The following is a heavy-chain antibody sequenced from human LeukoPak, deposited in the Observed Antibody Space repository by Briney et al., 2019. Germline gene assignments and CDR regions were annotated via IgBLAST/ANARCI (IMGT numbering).Heavy chain of an antibody. J-gene: IGHJ4*02. CDR3: ARDYADYVGYFFFDY. CDR1: GFTFNNYA. Sequence: GGSLRLSCAASGFTFNNYAMNWVRQAPGKGLEWVSSISGGGETTYYADSAKGRFTISRDNSQNTLYLQMNSLRAEDTAVYYCARDYADYVGYFFFDYWGRGKLVTVSS. D-gene: IGHD4-17*01. CDR2: ISGGGETT. V-gene: IGHV3-23*01.